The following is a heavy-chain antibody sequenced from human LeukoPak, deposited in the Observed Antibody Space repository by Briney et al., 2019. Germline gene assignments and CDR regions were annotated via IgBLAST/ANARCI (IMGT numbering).Heavy chain of an antibody. Sequence: SQTLSLTCTVSGGSISSGGYYWSWIRQHPGKGLEWIGYIYYSGSTYYNPSLKSRVTISVDTSKNQFSLKLSSVTAADTAVYYCASLPGYSSSWYNPFDYWGQGTLVTVSS. J-gene: IGHJ4*02. CDR3: ASLPGYSSSWYNPFDY. V-gene: IGHV4-31*03. CDR1: GGSISSGGYY. D-gene: IGHD6-13*01. CDR2: IYYSGST.